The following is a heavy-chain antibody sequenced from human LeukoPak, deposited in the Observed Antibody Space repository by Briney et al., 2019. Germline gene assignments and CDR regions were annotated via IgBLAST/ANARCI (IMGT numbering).Heavy chain of an antibody. Sequence: SETLSLTCSASGVSFSSYYWTWLRQPAGKGLEWIGYIYYSGSSNYNPSLKSRVTISVDTSKNQFSLKLTSVTAADTAVYYCARHAVRGYSYLDYWGQGTLVTVSS. CDR2: IYYSGSS. CDR3: ARHAVRGYSYLDY. V-gene: IGHV4-59*08. D-gene: IGHD5-18*01. CDR1: GVSFSSYY. J-gene: IGHJ4*02.